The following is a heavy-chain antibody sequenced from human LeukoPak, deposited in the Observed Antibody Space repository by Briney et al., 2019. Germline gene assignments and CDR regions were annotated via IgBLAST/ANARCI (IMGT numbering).Heavy chain of an antibody. J-gene: IGHJ4*02. V-gene: IGHV1-2*02. CDR2: INPNSGGT. CDR3: ARDRSARGDY. CDR1: GYSFTSHY. Sequence: ASVKVSCKASGYSFTSHYMHWVRQAPGQGLEWMGWINPNSGGTNYAQKFQGRVTMTRDTSISTAYMELSRLRSDDTAVYYCARDRSARGDYWGQGTLVTVSS.